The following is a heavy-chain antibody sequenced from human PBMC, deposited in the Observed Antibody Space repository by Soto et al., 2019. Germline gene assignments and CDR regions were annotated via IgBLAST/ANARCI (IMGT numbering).Heavy chain of an antibody. CDR2: IISILGIP. CDR1: GGTFSTYT. J-gene: IGHJ4*02. Sequence: QVQLVQSVAEVKKPGSSLKVSCKASGGTFSTYTIFWVRQAPGQGLEWMGRIISILGIPNYAQKFQGRVTITADKSTSTAYMELSSLRSEDTAVYYCAREFCSGGSCYDYWGQGTLVTVSS. V-gene: IGHV1-69*08. D-gene: IGHD2-15*01. CDR3: AREFCSGGSCYDY.